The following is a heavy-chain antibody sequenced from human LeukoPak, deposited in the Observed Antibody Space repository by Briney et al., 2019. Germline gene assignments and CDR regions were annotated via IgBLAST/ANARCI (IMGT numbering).Heavy chain of an antibody. D-gene: IGHD5-18*01. V-gene: IGHV3-48*04. CDR2: ISSSSSTI. CDR3: ARDTPPEGTAMVYYFDY. Sequence: GGSLRLSCAASGFTFSSYSMNWVRQAPGKGLEWVSYISSSSSTIYYADSVKGRFTISRDNAKNSLYLQMNSLRAEDTAVYYCARDTPPEGTAMVYYFDYWGQGTLVTVSS. CDR1: GFTFSSYS. J-gene: IGHJ4*02.